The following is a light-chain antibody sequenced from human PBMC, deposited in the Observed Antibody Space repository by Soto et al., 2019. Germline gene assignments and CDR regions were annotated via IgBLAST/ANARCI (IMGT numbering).Light chain of an antibody. CDR1: SSNIGSNY. CDR3: ATWDDSLSGWV. Sequence: QSVLTQPPSASGTPGQRVSISCSGSSSNIGSNYVYWYQQLPGTAPKLLIYRNNQRPSGVPDRFSGSKSGTSASLAISGLRSEDEGDYSCATWDDSLSGWVFGGGTKVTVL. CDR2: RNN. V-gene: IGLV1-47*01. J-gene: IGLJ3*02.